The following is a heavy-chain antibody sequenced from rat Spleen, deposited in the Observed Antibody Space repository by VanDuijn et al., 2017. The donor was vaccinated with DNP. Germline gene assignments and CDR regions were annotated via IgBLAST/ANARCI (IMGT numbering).Heavy chain of an antibody. D-gene: IGHD5-1*01. CDR2: IKQDSTII. Sequence: EVKLVESGGVLVQPGRSLKLSCAASGLNFSDYWMGWVRQAPGKGLEWMGEIKQDSTIINHNPSLRDRFTISRDNAQNSLYLQMNNLGSEDTAIYYCVTRGTGSDNWFAHWG. J-gene: IGHJ3*01. V-gene: IGHV4-2*01. CDR1: GLNFSDYW. CDR3: VTRGTGSDNWFAH.